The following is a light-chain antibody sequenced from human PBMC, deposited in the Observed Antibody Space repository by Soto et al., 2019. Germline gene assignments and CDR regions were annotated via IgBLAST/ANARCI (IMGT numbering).Light chain of an antibody. CDR1: NSDIGGYNY. CDR3: SSYTSRSTLGV. J-gene: IGLJ2*01. Sequence: QSALTQPASVSGSPGQSITISCTGTNSDIGGYNYVSWYQQHPGKAPKLMIYDVSNWPSGVSYRFSGSKSGKTASLTISGLQAEDEADYYCSSYTSRSTLGVFGGGTKLTVL. V-gene: IGLV2-14*03. CDR2: DVS.